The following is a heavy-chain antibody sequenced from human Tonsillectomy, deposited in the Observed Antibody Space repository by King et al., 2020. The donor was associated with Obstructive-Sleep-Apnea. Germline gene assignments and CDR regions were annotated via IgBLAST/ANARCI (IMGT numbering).Heavy chain of an antibody. Sequence: QLVQSGAEVKKPGASVKVSCEASGYTFTGYYMHWVRQAPGQGLEWMGWINPNSGGTNYAQRLQGRVTMTRDTSISTAYMELSRLRSDDTAVYYCARGKYSSSSFDYWGQGTLVTVSS. CDR2: INPNSGGT. CDR3: ARGKYSSSSFDY. CDR1: GYTFTGYY. J-gene: IGHJ4*02. V-gene: IGHV1-2*02. D-gene: IGHD6-13*01.